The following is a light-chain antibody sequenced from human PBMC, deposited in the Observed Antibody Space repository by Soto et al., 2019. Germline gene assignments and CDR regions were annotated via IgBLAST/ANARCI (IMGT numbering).Light chain of an antibody. Sequence: IQLTQSPSSLSASVGDRVPITCRASQGISSYFAWYQQKPGKAPKPLIYAASTLQCGVPSRFSGSGSGTDFTLTIGSLQPEDFATYYCQQLNSYPPFTFAPGTKVDIK. J-gene: IGKJ3*01. CDR3: QQLNSYPPFT. CDR2: AAS. V-gene: IGKV1-9*01. CDR1: QGISSY.